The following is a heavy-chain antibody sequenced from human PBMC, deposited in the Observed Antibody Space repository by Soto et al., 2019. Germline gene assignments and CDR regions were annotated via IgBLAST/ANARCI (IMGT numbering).Heavy chain of an antibody. CDR2: IYYSGST. V-gene: IGHV4-59*08. CDR1: GGSISSYY. Sequence: SETLSLTCTVSGGSISSYYWSWIRQPPGKGLEWIGYIYYSGSTNYNPSLKSRVTISVDTSKNQFSLKLSSVTAADTAVYYCARRASGCSGGSCSHYYYYYMDVWGKGTTVTVSS. CDR3: ARRASGCSGGSCSHYYYYYMDV. D-gene: IGHD2-15*01. J-gene: IGHJ6*03.